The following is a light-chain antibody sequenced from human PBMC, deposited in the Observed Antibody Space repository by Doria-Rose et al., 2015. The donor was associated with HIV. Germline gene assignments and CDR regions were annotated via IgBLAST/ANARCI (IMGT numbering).Light chain of an antibody. J-gene: IGKJ2*01. CDR1: QIIDNY. CDR3: QQSYNIPYT. CDR2: AAS. Sequence: RVTITCRAGQIIDNYLNWYQQKPGKAPKLLIYAASSLQSGVPSRFSGSGSGRDFTLTINSLQRGDFAIYYCQQSYNIPYTFGQGTKLEIK. V-gene: IGKV1-39*01.